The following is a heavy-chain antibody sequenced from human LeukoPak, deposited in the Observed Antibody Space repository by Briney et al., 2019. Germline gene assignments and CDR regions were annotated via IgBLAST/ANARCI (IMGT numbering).Heavy chain of an antibody. J-gene: IGHJ3*02. Sequence: PGRSLRLSCAASGFTFSSYAMHWVRQAPGKGLEWVAVISYDGSNKYYADSVKGRFTISRDNSKNTLYLQMNSLRAEDTAVYYCARIASRWLQRSAFDIWGQGTMVTVSS. CDR3: ARIASRWLQRSAFDI. V-gene: IGHV3-30-3*01. CDR2: ISYDGSNK. D-gene: IGHD5-24*01. CDR1: GFTFSSYA.